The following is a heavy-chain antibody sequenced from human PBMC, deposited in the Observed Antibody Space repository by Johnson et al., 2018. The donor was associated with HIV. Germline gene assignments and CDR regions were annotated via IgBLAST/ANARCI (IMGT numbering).Heavy chain of an antibody. D-gene: IGHD6-13*01. V-gene: IGHV3-30-3*01. CDR1: GFTFSKYA. CDR3: AKGERGYSSTSDALDI. J-gene: IGHJ3*02. CDR2: ISSDGSNK. Sequence: VQLVESGGGLVHPGGSLRLSCAASGFTFSKYAMHWVRQAPGKGLEWVAVISSDGSNKYYADYVKGRFTISRDNSKNTLYRQMNSVRAEDTAVYYCAKGERGYSSTSDALDIWGQGTMVTVSS.